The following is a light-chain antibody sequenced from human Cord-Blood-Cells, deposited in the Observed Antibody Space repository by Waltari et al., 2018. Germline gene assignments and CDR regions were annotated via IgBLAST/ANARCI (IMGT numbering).Light chain of an antibody. CDR2: KAS. V-gene: IGKV1-5*03. J-gene: IGKJ1*01. CDR1: QRISSW. Sequence: DIQMTQSPSTLPASVGDRVTITCRASQRISSWLAWYQQKPGKAPKLLIYKASSLESGVPSRFSGSGSGTEVTLTISSLQPDDFATYYCQQYNSYSPWTFGQGTKVEIK. CDR3: QQYNSYSPWT.